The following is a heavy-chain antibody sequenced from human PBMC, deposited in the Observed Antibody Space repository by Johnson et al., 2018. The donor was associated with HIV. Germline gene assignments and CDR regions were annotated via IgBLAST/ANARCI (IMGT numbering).Heavy chain of an antibody. V-gene: IGHV3-33*01. Sequence: QVQLVESGGGVVQPGRSLRLSCAASGFTFSSYGMHWVRQAPGKGLEWVAVIWYDGSNKYYADSVKGRFTISRDNSKNTLYLQMNSLRAEDTAVYYCASTGSGSDDAFDIWGQGTMVTVSS. J-gene: IGHJ3*02. CDR2: IWYDGSNK. CDR1: GFTFSSYG. CDR3: ASTGSGSDDAFDI. D-gene: IGHD3-10*01.